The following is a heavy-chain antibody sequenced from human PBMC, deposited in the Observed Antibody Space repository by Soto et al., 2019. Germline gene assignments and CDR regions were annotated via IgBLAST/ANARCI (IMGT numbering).Heavy chain of an antibody. CDR2: ISAYNGNT. J-gene: IGHJ6*02. V-gene: IGHV1-18*01. D-gene: IGHD3-22*01. CDR1: GYTFTSYG. Sequence: ASVKVSCKASGYTFTSYGISWVRQAPGQGLEWMGWISAYNGNTNYAQKLQGRVTMTTDTSTSTAYMELRSLRSDDTAVYYCARDKSVGINMIVSICYYYYYGMDVWGQGTTVTVSS. CDR3: ARDKSVGINMIVSICYYYYYGMDV.